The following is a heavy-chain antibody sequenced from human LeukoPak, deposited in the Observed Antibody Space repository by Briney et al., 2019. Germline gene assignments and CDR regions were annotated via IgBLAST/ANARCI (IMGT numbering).Heavy chain of an antibody. CDR3: AKSPNIVATRYYFDY. J-gene: IGHJ4*02. Sequence: GRSLRLSCAASGFTFSTYAMHWVRQAPGKGLEWVGVISYDGSNQYYADSVKGRFTISRDNSKNTLYLQMNSLRAEDTAVYYCAKSPNIVATRYYFDYWGQGTLVTVSS. D-gene: IGHD5-12*01. CDR1: GFTFSTYA. V-gene: IGHV3-30*18. CDR2: ISYDGSNQ.